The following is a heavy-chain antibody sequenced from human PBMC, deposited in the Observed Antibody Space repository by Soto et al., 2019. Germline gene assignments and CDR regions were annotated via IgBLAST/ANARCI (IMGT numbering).Heavy chain of an antibody. Sequence: ASVKVSCKVSGYTLTELSMHWVRQAPGKGLEWMGGFDPEDGETIYAQKFQGRVTMTEDTSTDTAYMELSSLRSEDTAVYYWATDSSTAMVPYFVYWGQGTLVTVSS. J-gene: IGHJ4*02. CDR2: FDPEDGET. CDR3: ATDSSTAMVPYFVY. D-gene: IGHD5-18*01. V-gene: IGHV1-24*01. CDR1: GYTLTELS.